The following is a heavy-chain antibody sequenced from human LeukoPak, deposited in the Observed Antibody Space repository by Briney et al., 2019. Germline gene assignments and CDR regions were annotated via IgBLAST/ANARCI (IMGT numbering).Heavy chain of an antibody. D-gene: IGHD2-15*01. V-gene: IGHV3-30*18. CDR2: ISYDGSNK. J-gene: IGHJ6*02. CDR1: GFSFNRRG. CDR3: AKAPIAATPPPRPDYYYGMDV. Sequence: GGSLRLSCATSGFSFNRRGMNWVRQAPGKGLEWVAVISYDGSNKYYADSVKGRFTISRDNSKNTLYLQMNSLRAEDTAVYYCAKAPIAATPPPRPDYYYGMDVWGQGTTVTVSS.